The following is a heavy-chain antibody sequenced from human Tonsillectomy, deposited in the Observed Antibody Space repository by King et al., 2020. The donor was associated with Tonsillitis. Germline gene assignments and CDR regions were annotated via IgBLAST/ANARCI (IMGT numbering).Heavy chain of an antibody. CDR3: ARGGRLTAYSGSWYGFDP. J-gene: IGHJ5*02. V-gene: IGHV1-8*02. D-gene: IGHD6-13*01. Sequence: VQLVQSGAEVKKPGASVKVSCKASGYTFTSYDINWVRQATGQGLEWRGWMNPNSGNTGYAQKFQGRVTMTRNTSISTAYMELSSLRTEDTAVYYCARGGRLTAYSGSWYGFDPWGQGTLVTVSS. CDR1: GYTFTSYD. CDR2: MNPNSGNT.